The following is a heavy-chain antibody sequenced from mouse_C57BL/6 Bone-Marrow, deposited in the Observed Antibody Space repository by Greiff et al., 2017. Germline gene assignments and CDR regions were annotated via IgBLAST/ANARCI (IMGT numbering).Heavy chain of an antibody. J-gene: IGHJ4*01. V-gene: IGHV1-59*01. D-gene: IGHD2-5*01. CDR2: IDPSDSYT. Sequence: QVQLQQPGAELVRPGTSVKLSCKASGYTFTSYWMHWVKQRPGQGLEWIGVIDPSDSYTNYNQKFKGKATLTVDTSSSTAYMQLSSLTSEDSAVYDCARSGGYSNSVYYYAMDYWGQGTSVTVSS. CDR1: GYTFTSYW. CDR3: ARSGGYSNSVYYYAMDY.